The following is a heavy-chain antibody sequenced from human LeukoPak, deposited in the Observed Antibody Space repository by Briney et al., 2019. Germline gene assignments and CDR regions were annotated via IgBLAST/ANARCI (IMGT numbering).Heavy chain of an antibody. V-gene: IGHV1-8*01. CDR1: GYTFTNYD. J-gene: IGHJ4*02. Sequence: SVKVSCKASGYTFTNYDINWVRQATGQGLEGMGYKNPNSGNSAYAQKFQGRVTITTDASITTAYMELSGLRSEDTALYYCAREGLDYWGQGTLVTVSS. CDR2: KNPNSGNS. CDR3: AREGLDY.